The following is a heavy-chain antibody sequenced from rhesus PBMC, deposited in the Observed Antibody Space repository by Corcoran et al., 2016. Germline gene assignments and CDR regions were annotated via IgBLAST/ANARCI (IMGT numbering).Heavy chain of an antibody. D-gene: IGHD5-24*01. CDR2: INRGGGST. J-gene: IGHJ4*01. CDR3: ARDKKATVGTAGYDY. Sequence: EVQLVESGGGLAKPGGSLRLSCAASGFTFSSYWMNWVRQTPGQGLAWISAINRGGGSTYYADSVEGRFTNSKDNSKDTLSLQMDSLRAEGTAVYYWARDKKATVGTAGYDYWGQGVLVTVSS. CDR1: GFTFSSYW. V-gene: IGHV3S42*01.